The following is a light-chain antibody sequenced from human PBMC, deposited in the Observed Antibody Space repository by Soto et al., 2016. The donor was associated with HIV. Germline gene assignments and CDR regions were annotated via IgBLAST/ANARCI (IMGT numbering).Light chain of an antibody. CDR2: KDI. CDR3: QSADITGTYV. Sequence: SYELTQSPSVSVSPGQTAGITCSGETLPNQYNNWYQKKSGQAPVVLIYKDIERPSGIPDRFSGSRSGTTFTLTISGVQAEDEADYYCQSADITGTYVFGTGTTVIVL. J-gene: IGLJ1*01. CDR1: TLPNQY. V-gene: IGLV3-25*03.